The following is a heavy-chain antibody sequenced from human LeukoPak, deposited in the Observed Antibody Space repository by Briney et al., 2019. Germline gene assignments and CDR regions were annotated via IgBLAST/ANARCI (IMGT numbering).Heavy chain of an antibody. J-gene: IGHJ6*02. Sequence: PGGSLRLSCAASGFTFTSYWIHWVRQVPGEGRECVSRIDGAGSSRSYADSVQGRFTIYRDNGKKTVFLQMNSLSAGDTAVYYCARILEGYFGLDVWGQGTTVIVSS. CDR3: ARILEGYFGLDV. CDR2: IDGAGSSR. V-gene: IGHV3-74*01. CDR1: GFTFTSYW. D-gene: IGHD3-3*01.